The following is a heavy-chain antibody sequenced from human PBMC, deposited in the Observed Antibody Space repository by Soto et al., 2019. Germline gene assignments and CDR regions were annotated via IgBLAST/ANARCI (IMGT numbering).Heavy chain of an antibody. Sequence: EVHLVESGGGLVKPGGSLRLSCAVSGFTFSSCTMNWVRQAPGKGLEWVSSISPSTSHIYYADSVKGRFTISRDNAKNSLFLQMNSLRAEDMAVYYCTGCSGGACQQTYGRDVWGQGTTVTVSS. CDR3: TGCSGGACQQTYGRDV. CDR2: ISPSTSHI. J-gene: IGHJ6*02. V-gene: IGHV3-21*01. CDR1: GFTFSSCT. D-gene: IGHD2-15*01.